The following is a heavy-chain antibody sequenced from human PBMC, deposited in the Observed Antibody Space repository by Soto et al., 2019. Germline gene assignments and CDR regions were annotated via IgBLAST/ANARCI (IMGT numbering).Heavy chain of an antibody. CDR1: GYTFTSYY. J-gene: IGHJ3*02. D-gene: IGHD4-17*01. CDR2: INPSGGST. Sequence: ASVKVSFKASGYTFTSYYMHWVRQAPGQGLEWMGIINPSGGSTSYAQKFQGRVTMTRDTSTSTVYMELSSLRSEDTAVYYCARSTVTHAFDIWGQGTMVTVSS. CDR3: ARSTVTHAFDI. V-gene: IGHV1-46*03.